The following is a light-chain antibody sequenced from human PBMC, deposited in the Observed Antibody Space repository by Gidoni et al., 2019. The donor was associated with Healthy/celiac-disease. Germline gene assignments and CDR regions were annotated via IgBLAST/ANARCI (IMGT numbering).Light chain of an antibody. CDR1: QSVSSSY. Sequence: IVLTQSPGTLPLSPGERATLSCRASQSVSSSYLAWYQQKPGQAPRLLIYGASSRATGIPDRFSSSGSGTDFTLTISRLEPEDFAVYYCQQYGSSRWTFGQGTKVEIK. CDR2: GAS. J-gene: IGKJ1*01. V-gene: IGKV3-20*01. CDR3: QQYGSSRWT.